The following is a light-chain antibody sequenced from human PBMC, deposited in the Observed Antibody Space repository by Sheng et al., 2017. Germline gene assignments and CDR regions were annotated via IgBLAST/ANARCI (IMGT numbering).Light chain of an antibody. CDR3: QQYNNWPMYT. V-gene: IGKV3-15*01. CDR1: QSVSSN. Sequence: EIVMTQSPATLSVSPGERVTLSCRASQSVSSNLAWYQQKPGQAPRLIIYGASTRATGVPARFSGSGSGTEFTLTISSLQSEDFAVYYCQQYNNWPMYTFGQGPTWRSN. J-gene: IGKJ2*01. CDR2: GAS.